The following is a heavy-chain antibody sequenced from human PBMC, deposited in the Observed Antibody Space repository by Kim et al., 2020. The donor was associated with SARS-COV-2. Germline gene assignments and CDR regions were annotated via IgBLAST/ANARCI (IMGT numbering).Heavy chain of an antibody. J-gene: IGHJ4*02. V-gene: IGHV3-33*01. Sequence: YYGESVQVRVTLSRDNSNNTLVLQINSLSGEDTAFYYCAGDLSYATNWPGYWGQGTLVTVSS. D-gene: IGHD1-1*01. CDR3: AGDLSYATNWPGY.